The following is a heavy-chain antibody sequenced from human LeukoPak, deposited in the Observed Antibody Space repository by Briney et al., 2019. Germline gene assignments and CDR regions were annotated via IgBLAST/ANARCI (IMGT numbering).Heavy chain of an antibody. Sequence: SVKVSFKSCVGTFISYAISGVGQAAGQGGEWVGGIITIFGTANYAKNFQGRVTITADESTSTAYMELSSLRSEDRAVYYCAILREYCGGDCSTHYFDYWGQGTLVTVSS. CDR1: VGTFISYA. CDR2: IITIFGTA. V-gene: IGHV1-69*13. CDR3: AILREYCGGDCSTHYFDY. J-gene: IGHJ4*02. D-gene: IGHD2-21*02.